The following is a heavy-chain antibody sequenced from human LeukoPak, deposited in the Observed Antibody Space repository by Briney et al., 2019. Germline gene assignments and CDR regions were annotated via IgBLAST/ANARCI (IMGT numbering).Heavy chain of an antibody. CDR2: ISSNGGST. D-gene: IGHD6-19*01. V-gene: IGHV3-64*01. CDR1: GFTFSDFW. Sequence: GGSPRLSCAVSGFTFSDFWMSWVRQAPGKGLEYVSAISSNGGSTYYANSVKGRFTISRDNSKNTLYLQMDSLRAEDMAVYYCARESSGWGGVDYWGQGTLVTVSS. CDR3: ARESSGWGGVDY. J-gene: IGHJ4*02.